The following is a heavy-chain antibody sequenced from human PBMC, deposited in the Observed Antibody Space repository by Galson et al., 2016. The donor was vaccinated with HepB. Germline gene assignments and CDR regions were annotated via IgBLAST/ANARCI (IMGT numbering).Heavy chain of an antibody. V-gene: IGHV3-30*18. J-gene: IGHJ4*02. Sequence: SLRLSCAASGFTFSSYGMNWVRQAPGKGLEWVAVISYDGSKKYYADSAKGRFTISRDNSKNTLYLQMNSLRAEDMAVYYCAKNDILTGYSAFDYWGQGTLVTVSS. D-gene: IGHD3-9*01. CDR2: ISYDGSKK. CDR3: AKNDILTGYSAFDY. CDR1: GFTFSSYG.